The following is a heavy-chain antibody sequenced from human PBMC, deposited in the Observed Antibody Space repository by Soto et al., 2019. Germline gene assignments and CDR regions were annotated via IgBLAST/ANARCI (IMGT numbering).Heavy chain of an antibody. J-gene: IGHJ6*02. D-gene: IGHD6-6*01. CDR1: GFTFSSYG. Sequence: GGSLRLSCAASGFTFSSYGMHWVRQAPGKGLEWVAVIWYDGSNKYYADSVKGRFTISRDNSKNTLYLQMNSLRAEDTAVYYCAREGPSSNYYGMDVWGQGTPVTVSS. CDR2: IWYDGSNK. V-gene: IGHV3-33*01. CDR3: AREGPSSNYYGMDV.